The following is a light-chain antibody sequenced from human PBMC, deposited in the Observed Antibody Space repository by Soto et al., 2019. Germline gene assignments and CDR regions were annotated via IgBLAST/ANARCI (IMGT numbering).Light chain of an antibody. CDR3: CSYTTIDTYV. J-gene: IGLJ1*01. CDR1: SSDVGSYDR. V-gene: IGLV2-18*02. CDR2: DVT. Sequence: QSALTQPPSVSGSPGQSVTISCTGTSSDVGSYDRVSWYQQPPGTAPKLIVYDVTHRPSGVPDRFSGSKSGNTASLTISGLQAEDEADYYCCSYTTIDTYVFGTGTKLTV.